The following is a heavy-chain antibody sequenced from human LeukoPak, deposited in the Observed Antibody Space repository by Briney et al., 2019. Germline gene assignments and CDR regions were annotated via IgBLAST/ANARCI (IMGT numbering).Heavy chain of an antibody. CDR1: GGSISSYY. J-gene: IGHJ6*02. Sequence: SETLSLTCTVSGGSISSYYWSWIRQPPGKGLEWIGYIYYSGSTNYNASLKSGVTISVDTSKNQFSVKRSCVTAAETAVYYCARHPPPTYYDILTGIHSGMDVWGQGTTVTVSS. V-gene: IGHV4-59*08. CDR2: IYYSGST. CDR3: ARHPPPTYYDILTGIHSGMDV. D-gene: IGHD3-9*01.